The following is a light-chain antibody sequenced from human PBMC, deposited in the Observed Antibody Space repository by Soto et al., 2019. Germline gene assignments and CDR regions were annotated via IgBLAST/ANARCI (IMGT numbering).Light chain of an antibody. Sequence: EIVLTQSPGTLSLSPGERATLSCRASQTLSNSFIAWYQQKPGQAPRLLIYGASTRATGIPARFSGSGSGTEFTLTISSLRSEDFAVYYCQQYNNWPWTFGQGTKVDI. V-gene: IGKV3-15*01. CDR1: QTLSNS. J-gene: IGKJ1*01. CDR3: QQYNNWPWT. CDR2: GAS.